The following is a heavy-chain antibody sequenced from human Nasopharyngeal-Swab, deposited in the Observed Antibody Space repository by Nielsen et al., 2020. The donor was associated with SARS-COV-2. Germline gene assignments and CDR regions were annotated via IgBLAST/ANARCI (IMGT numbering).Heavy chain of an antibody. D-gene: IGHD6-6*01. V-gene: IGHV4-59*12. CDR3: ARWGVSSSFYYYYGMDV. CDR1: GGSISSYY. Sequence: SETLSLTCTVSGGSISSYYWSWIRQPPGKGLEWIGYIYYSGSTNYNPSLKSRVTISVDTSKNQFSLKLSSVTAADTAVYYCARWGVSSSFYYYYGMDVWGQGTTVTVSS. J-gene: IGHJ6*02. CDR2: IYYSGST.